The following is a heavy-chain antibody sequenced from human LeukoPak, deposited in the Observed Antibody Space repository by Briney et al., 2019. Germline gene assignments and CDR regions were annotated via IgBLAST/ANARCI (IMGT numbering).Heavy chain of an antibody. CDR3: ARGNPDYGDFMYYYYYYYMDV. V-gene: IGHV1-2*02. J-gene: IGHJ6*03. CDR1: GYTFTGYY. CDR2: INPNSGGT. D-gene: IGHD4-17*01. Sequence: ASVKVSCKASGYTFTGYYMHWVRQAPGQGLEWMGWINPNSGGTNYAQKFQGRVTMTRDTSIGTAYMELSRLRSDDTAVYYCARGNPDYGDFMYYYYYYYMDVWGKGTTVTISS.